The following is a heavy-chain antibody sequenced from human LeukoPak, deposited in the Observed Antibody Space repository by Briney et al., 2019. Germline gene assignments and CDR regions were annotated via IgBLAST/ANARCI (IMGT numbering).Heavy chain of an antibody. D-gene: IGHD3-22*01. Sequence: GGSLRLSCAASGFTFSSYWMSWVRQAPGKGLEWVANIKQDGSEKYYVDSVKGRFTTSRDNAKNSLYLQMNSLRAEDTAVYYCARDRPSFYYDSSGYYSYLDYWGQGTLVTVSS. J-gene: IGHJ4*02. CDR3: ARDRPSFYYDSSGYYSYLDY. V-gene: IGHV3-7*01. CDR1: GFTFSSYW. CDR2: IKQDGSEK.